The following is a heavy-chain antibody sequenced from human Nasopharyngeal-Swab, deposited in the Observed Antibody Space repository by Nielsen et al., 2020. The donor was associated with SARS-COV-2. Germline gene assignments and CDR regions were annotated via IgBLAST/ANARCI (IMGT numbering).Heavy chain of an antibody. Sequence: GGSLRLSCAASGFTFSSYSMNWVRQAPGKGLEWVSSISSSSSYIYYADSVKGRFTISRDNAKNSLYLQMNSLRAEDPAVYYCARSQGERRAGAFDIWGQGTMVTVSS. V-gene: IGHV3-21*01. CDR2: ISSSSSYI. D-gene: IGHD1-1*01. CDR3: ARSQGERRAGAFDI. CDR1: GFTFSSYS. J-gene: IGHJ3*02.